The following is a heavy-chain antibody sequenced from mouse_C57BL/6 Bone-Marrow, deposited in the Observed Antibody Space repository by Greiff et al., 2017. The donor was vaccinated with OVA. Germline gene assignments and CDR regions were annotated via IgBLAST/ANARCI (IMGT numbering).Heavy chain of an antibody. CDR2: IDPTNDYT. CDR1: GYTFTSYT. Sequence: VKLQQSGAELARPGASVKMSCKASGYTFTSYTIPWVKQRPGQGLEWIGYIDPTNDYTNYNQKFKGKATLTADKSASTAYMQLSSLTSEDSAVYYCTRGYYFDYWGQGTTLTVSS. V-gene: IGHV1-4*01. J-gene: IGHJ2*01. CDR3: TRGYYFDY.